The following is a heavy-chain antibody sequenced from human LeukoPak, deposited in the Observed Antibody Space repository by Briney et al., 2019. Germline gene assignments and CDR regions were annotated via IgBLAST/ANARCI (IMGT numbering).Heavy chain of an antibody. J-gene: IGHJ3*02. V-gene: IGHV4-34*01. CDR3: GRVLGSSAGGHAFDI. CDR1: AGCFSGYY. D-gene: IGHD1-26*01. CDR2: IKLSGST. Sequence: SETLSLTCAVDAGCFSGYYWSWIRPAPGKGLEGIGEIKLSGSTNYNPSLKSRVTISVDTSSNQYFLKLSSVTAADTAVYYCGRVLGSSAGGHAFDIWGQGTMVTVSS.